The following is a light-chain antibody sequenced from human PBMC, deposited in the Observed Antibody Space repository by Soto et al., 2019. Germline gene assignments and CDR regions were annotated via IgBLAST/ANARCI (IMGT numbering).Light chain of an antibody. Sequence: QSALTQPPSASGSPGQSVTISYTGTSSDVGGYNYVSWYQQHPGKAPKLMIYEVTKRPSGVPDRFSGSKSGNTASLTVSGLLAEHEADYYYSSHAGIINVVFGGGTKVTVL. CDR2: EVT. CDR1: SSDVGGYNY. V-gene: IGLV2-8*01. CDR3: SSHAGIINVV. J-gene: IGLJ3*02.